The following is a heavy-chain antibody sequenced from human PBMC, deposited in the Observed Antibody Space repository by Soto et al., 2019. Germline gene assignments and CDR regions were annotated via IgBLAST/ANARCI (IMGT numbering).Heavy chain of an antibody. D-gene: IGHD2-21*02. J-gene: IGHJ5*02. Sequence: ASVKVSCKASGYTFTSYAMQWVRQAPGQRLEWMGWINAGNGNTKYSQKFQGRVTITRDTSASTAYMELSSLRSEDTAVYYCARESAYCGGDCYPNWFDPWGQGTMVTVSS. CDR2: INAGNGNT. CDR3: ARESAYCGGDCYPNWFDP. CDR1: GYTFTSYA. V-gene: IGHV1-3*01.